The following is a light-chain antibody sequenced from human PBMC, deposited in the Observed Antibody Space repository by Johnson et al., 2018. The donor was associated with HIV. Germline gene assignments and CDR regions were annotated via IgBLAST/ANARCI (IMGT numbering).Light chain of an antibody. CDR3: GSWDSSLSALYV. J-gene: IGLJ1*01. V-gene: IGLV1-51*02. CDR2: ETN. CDR1: SSTIGNNY. Sequence: QSVLKQPPSVSAAPGQKVTISCSGSSSTIGNNYVSWYQQFPGTAPKLLIYETNKRPSGIPDRFSGSKSGTSATLGITGLQTGDEADYYCGSWDSSLSALYVFGTGTKVAVL.